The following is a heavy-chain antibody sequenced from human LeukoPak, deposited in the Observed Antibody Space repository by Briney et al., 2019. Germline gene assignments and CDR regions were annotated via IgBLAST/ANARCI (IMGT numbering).Heavy chain of an antibody. CDR1: GFTFSSYA. V-gene: IGHV3-23*01. J-gene: IGHJ4*02. CDR2: ITGSGGST. D-gene: IGHD5-12*01. CDR3: GMPRGYVNDAHDC. Sequence: PGGSLRLSCAASGFTFSSYAMSWVRQAPGKGLEWVSAITGSGGSTYYADSVKGRFTVSRDNSKSTLYLQMNRLRAEATAVYYCGMPRGYVNDAHDCWGQGTLVTVSS.